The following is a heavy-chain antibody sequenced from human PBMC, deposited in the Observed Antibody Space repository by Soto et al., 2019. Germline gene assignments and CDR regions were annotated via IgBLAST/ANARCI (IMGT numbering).Heavy chain of an antibody. CDR2: ISYDGSNK. V-gene: IGHV3-30*03. Sequence: PGGSLRLSCAASGFTFSSYGMHWVRQAPGKGLEWVAVISYDGSNKYYADSVKGRFTISRDNAKNTLYLQMNSLRAEDTAVYYCARALISWYDSSGCPDYWGQGTLVTVSS. CDR1: GFTFSSYG. D-gene: IGHD3-22*01. J-gene: IGHJ4*02. CDR3: ARALISWYDSSGCPDY.